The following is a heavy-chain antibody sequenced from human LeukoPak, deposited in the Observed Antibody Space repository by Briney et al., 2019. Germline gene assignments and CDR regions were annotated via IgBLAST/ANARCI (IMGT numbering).Heavy chain of an antibody. CDR2: INHSGST. Sequence: PSETLSLTCTVSGYSVSSGYYWGWIRQPPGKGLEWIGEINHSGSTNYNPSLKSRVTISVDTSKNQFSLKLSSVTAADTAVYYCASTGGSYFSDAFHIRGQGTMVTVSS. CDR1: GYSVSSGYY. CDR3: ASTGGSYFSDAFHI. V-gene: IGHV4-38-2*02. J-gene: IGHJ3*02. D-gene: IGHD1-26*01.